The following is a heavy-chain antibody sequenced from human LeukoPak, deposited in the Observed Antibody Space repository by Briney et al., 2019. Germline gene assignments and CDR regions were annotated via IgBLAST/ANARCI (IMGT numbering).Heavy chain of an antibody. CDR2: IKQDGSEK. D-gene: IGHD3-22*01. CDR1: GFTFSSYW. CDR3: ARDFYDSSGYYYDY. V-gene: IGHV3-7*01. Sequence: GGSLRLSCAASGFTFSSYWMSWVRQAPGKGLEWVANIKQDGSEKYYVDSVKGRFTISRDNAKNSLYLQMNSMRAEDTAVYYCARDFYDSSGYYYDYWGQGTLVTVSS. J-gene: IGHJ4*02.